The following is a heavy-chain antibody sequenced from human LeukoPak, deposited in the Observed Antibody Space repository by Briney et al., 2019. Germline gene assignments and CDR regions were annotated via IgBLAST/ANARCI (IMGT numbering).Heavy chain of an antibody. J-gene: IGHJ5*02. V-gene: IGHV4-31*03. D-gene: IGHD3-3*01. CDR2: IYYSGST. Sequence: SQTLSLTCTVSGGSISSGGYYWSWIRQHPGKGLEWIGYIYYSGSTYYNPSLKSRVTISVDTSKNQFSLKLSSVTAADTAVYYCAREIAFGVVRDGNWFDPWGQGTLVTVSS. CDR3: AREIAFGVVRDGNWFDP. CDR1: GGSISSGGYY.